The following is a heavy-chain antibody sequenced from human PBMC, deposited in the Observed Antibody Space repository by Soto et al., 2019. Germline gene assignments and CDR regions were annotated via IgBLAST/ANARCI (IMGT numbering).Heavy chain of an antibody. D-gene: IGHD4-17*01. CDR2: INGDGRTT. CDR3: ARAAYGEYWFDP. CDR1: GFTFSAYW. J-gene: IGHJ5*02. Sequence: EVQLVESGGGVVPPGGSLRLSCAASGFTFSAYWMHWVRQAPGKGLMWVSRINGDGRTTSYADSVKGRFTISRENAKNTLYLQMNSLRAEDTAVYYCARAAYGEYWFDPWGQGTLLTVSS. V-gene: IGHV3-74*01.